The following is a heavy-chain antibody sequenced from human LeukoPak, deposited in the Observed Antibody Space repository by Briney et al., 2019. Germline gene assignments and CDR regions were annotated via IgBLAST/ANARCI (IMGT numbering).Heavy chain of an antibody. Sequence: SETLSLTCAVYGGSLNGHYWSWIRQPPGKGLEWIGEGSESGGTKFNPSLKSRVTISADTSKNQFSLKLNSVTAADTAVYYCARQTRARTPGPATVHFDYWGQGTLVTVSS. CDR3: ARQTRARTPGPATVHFDY. V-gene: IGHV4-34*01. CDR1: GGSLNGHY. CDR2: GSESGGT. D-gene: IGHD4-11*01. J-gene: IGHJ4*02.